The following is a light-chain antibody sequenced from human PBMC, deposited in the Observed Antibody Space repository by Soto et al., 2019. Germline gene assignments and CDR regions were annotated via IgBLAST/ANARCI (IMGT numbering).Light chain of an antibody. CDR2: EVS. CDR1: SSDVGGYNF. Sequence: QSVLTQPASVSGSPGQSITISCTGTSSDVGGYNFVSWYQHHPGKAPKLMIYEVSSRPSGVSNRFSGSKSGNTASLTISGLQAEEESDYYCTSYTSSSTLLFGTGTRSPS. CDR3: TSYTSSSTLL. J-gene: IGLJ1*01. V-gene: IGLV2-14*01.